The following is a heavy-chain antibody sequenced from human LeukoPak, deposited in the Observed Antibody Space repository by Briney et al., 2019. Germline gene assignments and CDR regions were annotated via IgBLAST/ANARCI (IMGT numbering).Heavy chain of an antibody. D-gene: IGHD2-15*01. CDR2: ISGSSSNT. CDR1: GYTFMSHG. Sequence: ASVKVSCKAYGYTFMSHGISWVRQAPGQGLEWMGWISGSSSNTNYAQRLQGRVTMTTDTSTTTAYMELRSLRSDDTAVYYCARHPAYCSGDCWGQGTLVTVSS. J-gene: IGHJ4*02. V-gene: IGHV1-18*01. CDR3: ARHPAYCSGDC.